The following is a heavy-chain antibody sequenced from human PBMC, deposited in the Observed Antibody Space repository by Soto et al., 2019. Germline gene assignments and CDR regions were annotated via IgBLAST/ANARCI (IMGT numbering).Heavy chain of an antibody. CDR1: GGSISRGGYY. V-gene: IGHV4-31*03. Sequence: SETLSLTCTVSGGSISRGGYYWSWIRQHPGKGLEWIGYIYYSGSTYYNPSLKSRVTISVDTSKNQFSLKLSSVTAADTAVYYCASGAFRGYSYGYFDYWGQGTLVTVS. CDR2: IYYSGST. CDR3: ASGAFRGYSYGYFDY. J-gene: IGHJ4*02. D-gene: IGHD5-18*01.